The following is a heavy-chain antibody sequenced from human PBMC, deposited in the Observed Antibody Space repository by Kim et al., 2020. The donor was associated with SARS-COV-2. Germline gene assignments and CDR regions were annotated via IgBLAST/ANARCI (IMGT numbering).Heavy chain of an antibody. CDR1: GFTFDDYA. V-gene: IGHV3-9*01. Sequence: GGSLRLSCAASGFTFDDYAMHWVRQAPGKGLEWVSGISWNSGSIGYADSVKGRFTISRDNAKNSLYLQMNSLRAEDTALYYCAKDADYWGQGTLGTVSS. CDR2: ISWNSGSI. J-gene: IGHJ4*02. CDR3: AKDADY.